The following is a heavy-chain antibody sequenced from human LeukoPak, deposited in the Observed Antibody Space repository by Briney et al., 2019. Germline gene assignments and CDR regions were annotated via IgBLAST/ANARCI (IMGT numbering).Heavy chain of an antibody. J-gene: IGHJ3*02. Sequence: ASVKVSCKASGYTFTAYYIHWVRQAPGQGLGWVGRINPNSGGTNYAQKFQGRVTMTRDTSITTAFMELSRLTFDDTAMYFCARDNSNDAFDIWGQGTMVTVSS. CDR2: INPNSGGT. D-gene: IGHD1-20*01. CDR3: ARDNSNDAFDI. V-gene: IGHV1-2*06. CDR1: GYTFTAYY.